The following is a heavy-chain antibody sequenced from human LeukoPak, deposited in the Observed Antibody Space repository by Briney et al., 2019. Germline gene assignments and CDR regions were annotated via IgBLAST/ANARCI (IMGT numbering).Heavy chain of an antibody. J-gene: IGHJ5*02. V-gene: IGHV3-23*01. Sequence: PRGSLRLSCAASGFTFSSYAMSWVRQAPGKGLEWVSAISGSGGSTYYADSVKGRFTISRDNSKNTLYLQMNSLRAEDTAVYYCAKDPSYLWFGELSAWFDPWGQGTLVTVSS. CDR2: ISGSGGST. CDR1: GFTFSSYA. D-gene: IGHD3-10*01. CDR3: AKDPSYLWFGELSAWFDP.